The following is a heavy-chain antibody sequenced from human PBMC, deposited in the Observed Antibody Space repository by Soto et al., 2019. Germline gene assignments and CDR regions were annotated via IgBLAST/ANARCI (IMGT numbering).Heavy chain of an antibody. CDR1: GFTFSDYY. CDR2: ISSSSSYT. V-gene: IGHV3-11*05. CDR3: ARGSSSTAFDI. J-gene: IGHJ3*02. Sequence: GESLKISCAASGFTFSDYYMSWIRQAPGKGLEWVSYISSSSSYTNYADSVKGRFTISRDNAKNSLYLQMNSLRAEDTAVYYCARGSSSTAFDIWGQGTMVTVSS.